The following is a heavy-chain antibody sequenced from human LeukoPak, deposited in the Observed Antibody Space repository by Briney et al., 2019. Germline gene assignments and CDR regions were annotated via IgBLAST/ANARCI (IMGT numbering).Heavy chain of an antibody. CDR1: GGSISSYY. J-gene: IGHJ4*02. D-gene: IGHD3-9*01. CDR3: ARAHSPTYFDYFDY. CDR2: IYYSGST. V-gene: IGHV4-59*12. Sequence: PSETLSLTCTVSGGSISSYYWSWIRQPPGKGLEWIGYIYYSGSTNYNPSLKSRVTISVDTSKNQFSLKLSSVTAADTAVYYCARAHSPTYFDYFDYWGQGTLVTVSS.